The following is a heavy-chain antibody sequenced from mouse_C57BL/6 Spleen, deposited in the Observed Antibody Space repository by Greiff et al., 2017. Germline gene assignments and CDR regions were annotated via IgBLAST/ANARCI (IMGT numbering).Heavy chain of an antibody. J-gene: IGHJ4*01. D-gene: IGHD1-1*01. Sequence: VQLKQSGPELVKPGASVKISCKASGYTFTDYYMNWVKQSHGKSLEWIGDINPNNGGTSYNQKFKGKATLTVDKSSSTAYMELRSLTSEDSAVYYCARRVLYYGSSYEYAMDYWGQGTTVTVSS. CDR1: GYTFTDYY. V-gene: IGHV1-26*01. CDR2: INPNNGGT. CDR3: ARRVLYYGSSYEYAMDY.